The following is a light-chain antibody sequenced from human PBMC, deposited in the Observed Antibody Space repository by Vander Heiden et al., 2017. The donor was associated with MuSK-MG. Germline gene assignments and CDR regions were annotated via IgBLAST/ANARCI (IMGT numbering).Light chain of an antibody. J-gene: IGLJ1*01. CDR3: QSYNSSTLV. V-gene: IGLV6-57*01. Sequence: NFMLTQPHSVSASPGKTVSISCTSSGGVIASNYVQWYQQRPASSPIPVIYEDNHSPSVFPDRFSGSIDSSSTSASPTISGLKAAVDDYYYCQSYNSSTLVFGTGTKLTVL. CDR2: EDN. CDR1: GGVIASNY.